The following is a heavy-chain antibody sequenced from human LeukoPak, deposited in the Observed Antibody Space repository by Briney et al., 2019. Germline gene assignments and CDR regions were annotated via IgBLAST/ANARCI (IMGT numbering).Heavy chain of an antibody. CDR2: ISHTGETK. V-gene: IGHV3-11*01. D-gene: IGHD6-19*01. CDR1: GFRFSDYY. Sequence: GGSLRLSCAASGFRFSDYYLSWIRQAPGKGLEWISYISHTGETKYYTDSMKGRFTISRDNAKNSLYLQMNSLRAEDTAVYYCAKDLRYSSGWYFDYWGQGTLVTVSS. CDR3: AKDLRYSSGWYFDY. J-gene: IGHJ4*02.